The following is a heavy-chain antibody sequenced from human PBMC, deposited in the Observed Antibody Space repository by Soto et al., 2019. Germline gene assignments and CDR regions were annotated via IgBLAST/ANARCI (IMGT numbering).Heavy chain of an antibody. CDR2: ISTGSSST. V-gene: IGHV3-11*06. J-gene: IGHJ6*01. Sequence: QVQLVESGGGLVKPGGSLRLSCVASGFTFSDYYMNWIRQAPGKGLEWLSYISTGSSSTIYAESVKGRFTISRDNAKNSPCPQMHRPRAEDTAVYYCARTQGAILTSYYAMDVWGQGTTVTVSS. D-gene: IGHD2-2*02. CDR3: ARTQGAILTSYYAMDV. CDR1: GFTFSDYY.